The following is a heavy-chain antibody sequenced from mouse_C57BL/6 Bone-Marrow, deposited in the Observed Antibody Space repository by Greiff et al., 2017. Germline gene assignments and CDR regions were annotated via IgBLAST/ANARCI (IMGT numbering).Heavy chain of an antibody. V-gene: IGHV1-76*01. CDR1: GYTFTDYY. D-gene: IGHD2-1*01. CDR3: AKVDGNYAFDY. CDR2: IYPGSGNT. Sequence: VQLQQSGAELVRPGASVKLSCKASGYTFTDYYINWVKQRPGQGLEWIARIYPGSGNTYYNEKFKGKATLTAEKSSSTAYMRLSSLTSEDSAVYFCAKVDGNYAFDYWGQGTTLTVSS. J-gene: IGHJ2*01.